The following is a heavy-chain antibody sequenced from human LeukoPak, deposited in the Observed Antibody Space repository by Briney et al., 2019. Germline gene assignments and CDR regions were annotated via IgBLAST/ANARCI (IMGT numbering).Heavy chain of an antibody. CDR1: GGSFSGYY. J-gene: IGHJ3*02. Sequence: SETLSLTCAVYGGSFSGYYWSWIRPPPGKGLEWIGEINHSGSTNYNPSLKSRVTISVDTSKNQFSLKLSSVTAADTAVYYCARGPHRIAAAGTGAFDIWGQGTMVTVSS. CDR2: INHSGST. V-gene: IGHV4-34*01. CDR3: ARGPHRIAAAGTGAFDI. D-gene: IGHD6-13*01.